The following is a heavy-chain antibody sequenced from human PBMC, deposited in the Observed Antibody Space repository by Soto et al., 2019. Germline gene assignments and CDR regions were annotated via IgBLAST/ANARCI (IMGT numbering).Heavy chain of an antibody. CDR1: GGSISSYY. J-gene: IGHJ4*02. D-gene: IGHD2-8*01. V-gene: IGHV4-59*12. Sequence: SETLSLTCTVSGGSISSYYWSWIRQHPGKGLEWIGYMYYTGSVYYNPSLEGRGTISMDTSKNQFSLNLSSVTAADPAVYSCGRDGSVPEVYAFDSWGPGTLVTVSS. CDR2: MYYTGSV. CDR3: GRDGSVPEVYAFDS.